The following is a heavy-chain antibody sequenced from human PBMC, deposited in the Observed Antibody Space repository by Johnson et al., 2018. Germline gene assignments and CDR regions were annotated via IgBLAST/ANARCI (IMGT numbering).Heavy chain of an antibody. CDR3: AREEGYGYCQH. CDR2: ISGSGGST. J-gene: IGHJ1*01. Sequence: EVQLLESGGGVVQPGRSXRLSCAASGFTFSTYSMNWVRQAPGEGLEWVSAISGSGGSTYYADSVKGRFTISSDNSKNTLYLQMNSLRAEDTAVYYCAREEGYGYCQHWGQGTLVTVSS. CDR1: GFTFSTYS. V-gene: IGHV3-23*01. D-gene: IGHD5-18*01.